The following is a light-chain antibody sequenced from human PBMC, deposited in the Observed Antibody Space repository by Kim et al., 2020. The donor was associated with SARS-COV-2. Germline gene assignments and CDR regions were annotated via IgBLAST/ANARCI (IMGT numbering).Light chain of an antibody. CDR3: SSYTSSWV. CDR1: SSDVGGYNY. J-gene: IGLJ1*01. V-gene: IGLV2-14*04. Sequence: SPGQSITISCTGTSSDVGGYNYVSWYQQHPGKAPKLMIYDVSKRPSGVSNRFSGSKSGNTASLTISGLQAEDEADYYCSSYTSSWVFGTGTKVTVL. CDR2: DVS.